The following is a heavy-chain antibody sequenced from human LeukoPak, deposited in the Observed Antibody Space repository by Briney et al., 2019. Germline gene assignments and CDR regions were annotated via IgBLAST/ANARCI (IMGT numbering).Heavy chain of an antibody. Sequence: PGGSLRLSCAASAFTFSSYAMHWVRQAPGKGLEWVAVISYDGCNKYYADSVKGRFTISRDNSKNTLYLQMNSLRAEDTAVYYCARDPPNPGRYYYYYMDVWGKGTTVTVSS. J-gene: IGHJ6*03. CDR3: ARDPPNPGRYYYYYMDV. CDR2: ISYDGCNK. V-gene: IGHV3-30-3*01. CDR1: AFTFSSYA. D-gene: IGHD1-14*01.